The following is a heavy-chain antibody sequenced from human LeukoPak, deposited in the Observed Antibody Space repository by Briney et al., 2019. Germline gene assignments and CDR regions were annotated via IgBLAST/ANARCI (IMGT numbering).Heavy chain of an antibody. CDR3: AKGGKWDVTPFDY. V-gene: IGHV3-48*01. CDR1: GFTFSSYS. D-gene: IGHD1-26*01. CDR2: ISSSSSTI. J-gene: IGHJ4*02. Sequence: GGSLRLSCAASGFTFSSYSMNWVRQAPGKGLEWVSYISSSSSTIYYADSVKGRFTISRDNAKSSLYLQMNSLRAEDTAVYYCAKGGKWDVTPFDYWGQGTLVTVSS.